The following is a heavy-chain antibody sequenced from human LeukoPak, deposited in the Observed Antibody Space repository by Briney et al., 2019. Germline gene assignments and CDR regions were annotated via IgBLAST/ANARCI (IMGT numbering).Heavy chain of an antibody. J-gene: IGHJ3*02. D-gene: IGHD1-1*01. Sequence: PSATLSITCTGTGVAISSYYWSWIRQPPGKALQFIGNSYYSGSTDYNPSLKSLVTISVDTSKNHFSLKLSSVTAADTAVYYCARTTNDGGPNYFDIWGQGTMVTVSS. CDR1: GVAISSYY. CDR3: ARTTNDGGPNYFDI. V-gene: IGHV4-59*01. CDR2: SYYSGST.